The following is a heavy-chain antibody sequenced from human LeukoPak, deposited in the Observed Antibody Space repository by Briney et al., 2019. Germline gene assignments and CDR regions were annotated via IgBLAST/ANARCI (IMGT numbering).Heavy chain of an antibody. CDR2: ISGSGGST. CDR1: GFTFSSYA. Sequence: GGSLRRSCAASGFTFSSYAMSWVRQAPGKGLEWVSAISGSGGSTYYADSVKGRFTISRDNSKNTLYLQMNSLGAEDTAVYYCAYQVGATTFDYWGQGTLVTVSS. CDR3: AYQVGATTFDY. D-gene: IGHD1-26*01. J-gene: IGHJ4*02. V-gene: IGHV3-23*01.